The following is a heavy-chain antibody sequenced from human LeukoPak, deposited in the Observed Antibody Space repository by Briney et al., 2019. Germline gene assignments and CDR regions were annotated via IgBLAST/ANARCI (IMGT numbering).Heavy chain of an antibody. J-gene: IGHJ6*04. CDR3: ARLFGSGWPGYFYYAMDV. V-gene: IGHV3-66*04. CDR1: GITVNSTY. CDR2: AYSDGNT. Sequence: PGGSLRLSCAASGITVNSTYISWIRQAPGKGLEWVSVAYSDGNTYYAGSVKGRFTISRDNSKNTLFLQMNSLRAEDTAVYYCARLFGSGWPGYFYYAMDVWGKGTTVTVSS. D-gene: IGHD6-19*01.